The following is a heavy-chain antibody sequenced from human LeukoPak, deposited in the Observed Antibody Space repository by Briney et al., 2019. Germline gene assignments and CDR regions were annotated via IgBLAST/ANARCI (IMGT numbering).Heavy chain of an antibody. V-gene: IGHV3-30*18. J-gene: IGHJ4*02. Sequence: GGSLRLSCAASGFTFSSYGMHWVRQAPGKGLEWVAVISYDGSNKYHADSVKGRFTISRDNSKNTLYLQMSSLRAEDTAVYYCAKSRAADTTLLFDYWGQGTLVTVSS. CDR3: AKSRAADTTLLFDY. D-gene: IGHD6-13*01. CDR2: ISYDGSNK. CDR1: GFTFSSYG.